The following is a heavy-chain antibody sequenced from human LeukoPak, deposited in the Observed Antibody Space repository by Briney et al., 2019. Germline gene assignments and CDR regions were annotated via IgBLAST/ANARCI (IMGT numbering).Heavy chain of an antibody. CDR3: ARGSKEMALSGYFDY. CDR2: INHSGST. D-gene: IGHD5-24*01. CDR1: GGSFSGYY. J-gene: IGHJ4*02. V-gene: IGHV4-34*01. Sequence: SETLSLTCAVYGGSFSGYYWSWTRQPPGKGLEWIGEINHSGSTNYNPSLKSRVTISVDTSKNQFSLKLSSVTAADTAVYYCARGSKEMALSGYFDYWGQGTLVTVSS.